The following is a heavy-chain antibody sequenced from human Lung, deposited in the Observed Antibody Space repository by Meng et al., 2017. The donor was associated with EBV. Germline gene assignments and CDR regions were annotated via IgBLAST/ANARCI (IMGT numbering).Heavy chain of an antibody. J-gene: IGHJ4*02. CDR3: ANAGRFGESLGDY. CDR1: GGSVISGGYY. Sequence: HVQLRGSVAGLVQPSQPLSLPCTVSGGSVISGGYYWSWIRQQPGKGPEWIGYIYYTGSSFYNPSLQSRVTISVDTSKNQFSLNLSSVTAADTAVYYCANAGRFGESLGDYWGQGILVTVSS. D-gene: IGHD3-10*01. V-gene: IGHV4-31*03. CDR2: IYYTGSS.